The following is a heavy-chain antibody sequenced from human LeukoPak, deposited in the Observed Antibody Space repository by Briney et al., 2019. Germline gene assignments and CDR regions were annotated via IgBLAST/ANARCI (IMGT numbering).Heavy chain of an antibody. CDR3: AKRQAGYVSSEYDPYCFDY. CDR1: GFTFSSYA. J-gene: IGHJ4*02. V-gene: IGHV3-23*01. CDR2: ISGSRGST. D-gene: IGHD3-22*01. Sequence: PGGYLRLSCAAPGFTFSSYAMSWVRQAPGKGLAWVSAISGSRGSTYYADSVKGRLTISRDNSKNTLFLRMIRLRAEDTAVYYCAKRQAGYVSSEYDPYCFDYWGQGTLVTVSS.